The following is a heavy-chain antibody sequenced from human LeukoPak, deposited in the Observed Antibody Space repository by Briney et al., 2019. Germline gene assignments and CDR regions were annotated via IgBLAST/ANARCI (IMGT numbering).Heavy chain of an antibody. CDR3: AREGLYGEPRYDY. CDR1: GFIISGHS. V-gene: IGHV3-48*04. CDR2: ISSSGSTI. J-gene: IGHJ4*02. D-gene: IGHD3-10*02. Sequence: GGSLRLSCEASGFIISGHSMNWVRQAPGKGLEWVSYISSSGSTIYYADSVKGRFTISRDNAKNSLYLQMNSLRAEDTAVYYCAREGLYGEPRYDYWGQGTLVTVSS.